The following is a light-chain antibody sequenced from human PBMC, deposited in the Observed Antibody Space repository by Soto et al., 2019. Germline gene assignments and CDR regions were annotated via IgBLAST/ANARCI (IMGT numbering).Light chain of an antibody. Sequence: EIVLTQSPGTLSLSPGERATLSCRASQYINTRLAWYQHRPGQAPRLLIYQTSIRAAGIPARFSASGSGTDFTLTIRSLEPEDLAVYYCQQRSNWPPWTVGKGTKVDIK. J-gene: IGKJ1*01. CDR2: QTS. CDR1: QYINTR. CDR3: QQRSNWPPWT. V-gene: IGKV3-11*01.